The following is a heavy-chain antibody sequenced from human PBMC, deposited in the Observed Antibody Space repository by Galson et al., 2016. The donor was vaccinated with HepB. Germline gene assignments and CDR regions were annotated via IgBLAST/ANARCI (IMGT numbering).Heavy chain of an antibody. Sequence: SETLSLTCSVSGGSISTTRWWSWVRQPPGKGLEWIGETFVDGNTHYHPSLTSRITISVDKSKNQLSLKLMSVTAADTAVYYCATFIAGHGGRSFWGQGLLVTVSS. D-gene: IGHD1-26*01. J-gene: IGHJ4*02. V-gene: IGHV4-4*02. CDR3: ATFIAGHGGRSF. CDR1: GGSISTTRW. CDR2: TFVDGNT.